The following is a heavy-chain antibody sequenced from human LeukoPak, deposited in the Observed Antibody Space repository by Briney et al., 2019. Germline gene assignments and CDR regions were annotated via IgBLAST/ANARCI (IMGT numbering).Heavy chain of an antibody. CDR3: ARDLVTVTEGFDI. CDR2: ISYIGTT. J-gene: IGHJ3*02. Sequence: SETLSLTCAVSGDSFSSHYWTWIRQPPGRGPEWIGYISYIGTTNYSPSLKSRVTISIDTSKNQFSLKLSSVTTADTAVYYCARDLVTVTEGFDIWGLGTMVSVSS. CDR1: GDSFSSHY. V-gene: IGHV4-59*11. D-gene: IGHD4-17*01.